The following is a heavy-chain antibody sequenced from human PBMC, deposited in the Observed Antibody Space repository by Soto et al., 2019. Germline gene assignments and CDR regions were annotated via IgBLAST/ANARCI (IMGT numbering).Heavy chain of an antibody. CDR3: VQSRCGGDCLQSYSSHSYYGLDV. J-gene: IGHJ6*02. V-gene: IGHV2-5*02. CDR1: GFSLSTTGVG. Sequence: QITLKESGPTLVKPTQTLTRTCSFSGFSLSTTGVGVGWIRQPPGKALEWLALIYWDDDKRYNPSLNSRLTITKDTSKNQVVLAMTNMDPVDTATYYCVQSRCGGDCLQSYSSHSYYGLDVWGQGTTVTVSS. D-gene: IGHD2-21*02. CDR2: IYWDDDK.